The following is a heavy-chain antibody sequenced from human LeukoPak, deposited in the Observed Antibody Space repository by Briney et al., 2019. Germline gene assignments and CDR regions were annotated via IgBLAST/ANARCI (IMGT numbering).Heavy chain of an antibody. J-gene: IGHJ6*03. CDR2: IYQTGST. D-gene: IGHD6-6*01. CDR3: ARGRIAARVYYYYMDV. Sequence: SETLSLTCAVSGYSISSGYDWGWIRQPPGKGLAWIGIIYQTGSTYYNPSLKRRVTISVDMSKNQFSLKLSSVTAADTAVYYCARGRIAARVYYYYMDVWGKGTTVTVSS. CDR1: GYSISSGYD. V-gene: IGHV4-38-2*01.